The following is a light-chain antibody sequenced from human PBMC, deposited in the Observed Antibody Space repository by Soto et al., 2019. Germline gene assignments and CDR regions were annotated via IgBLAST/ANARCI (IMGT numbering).Light chain of an antibody. V-gene: IGKV1-5*03. J-gene: IGKJ4*01. CDR1: QSISSW. CDR3: QQHSGYPLT. Sequence: DIQMTQSPATLSAAVGDRVTITCRASQSISSWLAWYQQKPGKAAQILFYKASSVASGVPSRFSGSGSGTEFTLTISIEQADDVAIYYCQQHSGYPLTFGGGTKVEIK. CDR2: KAS.